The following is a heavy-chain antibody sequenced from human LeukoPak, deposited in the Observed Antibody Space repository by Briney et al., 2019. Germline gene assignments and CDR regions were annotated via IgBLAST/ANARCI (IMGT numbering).Heavy chain of an antibody. Sequence: MASETLSLTCAVSGGSISSSSYYWGWIRQPPGKGLEWIGSIYYSGSTYYNPSLKSRVTISVDTSKNQFSLKLSSVTAADTAVYYCASLTVTILAFDYWGQGTLVTVSS. CDR3: ASLTVTILAFDY. CDR2: IYYSGST. J-gene: IGHJ4*02. V-gene: IGHV4-39*01. CDR1: GGSISSSSYY. D-gene: IGHD4-17*01.